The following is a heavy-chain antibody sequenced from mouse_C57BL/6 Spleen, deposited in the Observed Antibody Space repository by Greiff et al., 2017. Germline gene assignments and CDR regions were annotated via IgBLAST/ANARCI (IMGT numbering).Heavy chain of an antibody. D-gene: IGHD2-10*02. J-gene: IGHJ3*01. V-gene: IGHV1-7*01. Sequence: QVQLQQSGAELAKPGASVKLSCKASGYTFTSYWMHWVKQRPGQGLEWIGYINPSSGYTKYNQKFKDKDTLTADKSSSTAYMQLSSLTYEDSAVYYCAREGVWGFAYWGQGTLVTVSA. CDR2: INPSSGYT. CDR1: GYTFTSYW. CDR3: AREGVWGFAY.